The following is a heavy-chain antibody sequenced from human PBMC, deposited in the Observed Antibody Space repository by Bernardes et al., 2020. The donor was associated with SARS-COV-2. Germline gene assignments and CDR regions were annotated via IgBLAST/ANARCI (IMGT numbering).Heavy chain of an antibody. D-gene: IGHD2-15*01. CDR3: TRGRESDIVVVVAAADAFDI. J-gene: IGHJ3*02. V-gene: IGHV3-74*01. Sequence: GGSLRLSCAASGFRFSSYWMHWVRQAPGKGLVWVSRINSDGRSTNYADSVKGRSTIFRDNAKNTLYLQMNNLRAEDTAMYYCTRGRESDIVVVVAAADAFDIWGQGTMVTVSS. CDR2: INSDGRST. CDR1: GFRFSSYW.